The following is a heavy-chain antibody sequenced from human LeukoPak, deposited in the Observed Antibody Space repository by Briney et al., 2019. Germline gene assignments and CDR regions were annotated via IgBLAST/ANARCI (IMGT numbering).Heavy chain of an antibody. V-gene: IGHV3-7*01. CDR3: ARGGRDTAMGNVFDY. CDR1: GFTFSSYW. D-gene: IGHD5-18*01. Sequence: PGGSLRLSCAASGFTFSSYWMSWVRQAPGKGLEWVANIKQDGSEKYYVDSVKGRFTISRDNAKNSLYLQMNSLRAEDTAVYYCARGGRDTAMGNVFDYWGQGTLVTVSS. CDR2: IKQDGSEK. J-gene: IGHJ4*02.